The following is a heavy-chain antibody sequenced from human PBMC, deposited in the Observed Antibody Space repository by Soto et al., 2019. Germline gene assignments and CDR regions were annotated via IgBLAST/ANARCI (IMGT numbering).Heavy chain of an antibody. V-gene: IGHV3-33*01. CDR3: AGSYKDDKSGKPPFDN. Sequence: QVQLVESGGGVVQPGRSLRLACAASGLSFTDYAIHWVRQAPGQGLEWVAVMRYDGTTKYYADSVKGRFTIARDNSKNTLYLQLSSLRAEDTAVYYCAGSYKDDKSGKPPFDNWGQGTLVTVSS. D-gene: IGHD3-22*01. CDR1: GLSFTDYA. CDR2: MRYDGTTK. J-gene: IGHJ4*02.